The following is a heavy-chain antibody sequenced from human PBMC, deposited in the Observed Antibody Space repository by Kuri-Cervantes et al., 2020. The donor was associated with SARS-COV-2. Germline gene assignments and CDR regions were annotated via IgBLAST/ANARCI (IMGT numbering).Heavy chain of an antibody. CDR2: IIPIFGTA. Sequence: SVTVSCKASGGTFSSYAISWVRQAPGQGLEWMGGIIPIFGTANYAQKFQGRVTITTDESTSTAYMELSSLRSEDTAVYYCARERASGWAGDFDYWGQGPLVTVSS. CDR1: GGTFSSYA. D-gene: IGHD1-26*01. V-gene: IGHV1-69*05. CDR3: ARERASGWAGDFDY. J-gene: IGHJ4*02.